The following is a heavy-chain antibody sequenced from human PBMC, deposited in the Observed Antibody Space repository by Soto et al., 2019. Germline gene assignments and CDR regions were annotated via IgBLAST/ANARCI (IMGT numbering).Heavy chain of an antibody. CDR1: GFTFSSYA. V-gene: IGHV3-53*01. CDR2: IYSGGST. CDR3: ARDPPATRHGMDV. J-gene: IGHJ6*02. Sequence: GGSLRLSCAASGFTFSSYAMSWVRQAPGKGLEWVSVIYSGGSTYYADSVRGRFTISRDNSKNTLYLQMKSLRAEDTAVYYCARDPPATRHGMDVWGQGTTVTVSS.